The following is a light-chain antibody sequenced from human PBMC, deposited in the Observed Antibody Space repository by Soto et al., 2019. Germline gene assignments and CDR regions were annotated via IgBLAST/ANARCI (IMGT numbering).Light chain of an antibody. J-gene: IGLJ3*02. CDR2: EVS. Sequence: QSALTQPASVSGSPGQSITISCPGTSSDVGGYNYVSWYQQHPGTSPKLMIYEVSNRPSGVSNRFSGSKSGNTASLIISGLQAEDEGDYYCSSYTARSTWVFGGGTKVTVL. CDR3: SSYTARSTWV. CDR1: SSDVGGYNY. V-gene: IGLV2-14*01.